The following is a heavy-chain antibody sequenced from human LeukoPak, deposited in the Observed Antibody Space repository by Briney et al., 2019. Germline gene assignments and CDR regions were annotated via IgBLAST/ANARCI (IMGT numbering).Heavy chain of an antibody. Sequence: ASVKVSCKASGYIFTGYYMHWVRQAPGQGREWMGWINPYSGGTNYAQKFQGRVTMTRDTSISTAYMELTSLRSDDTAVYYCARAVYCGGDCSSKYFYGMDVWGQGTTVTVSS. CDR1: GYIFTGYY. D-gene: IGHD2-21*02. V-gene: IGHV1-2*02. CDR3: ARAVYCGGDCSSKYFYGMDV. CDR2: INPYSGGT. J-gene: IGHJ6*02.